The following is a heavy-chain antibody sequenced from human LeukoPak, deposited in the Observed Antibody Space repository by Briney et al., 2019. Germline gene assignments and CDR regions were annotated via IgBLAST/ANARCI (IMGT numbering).Heavy chain of an antibody. Sequence: GASVKVSCKASGYTFTSYYMHWVRQAPGQGLEWMGIINPSGGSTSYAQKFQGRVTMTRDTSTSTVYMELSSLRSEDTAVYYCARDWFCSSGCYGEGAFDIWGQGTMVTVSS. CDR2: INPSGGST. CDR1: GYTFTSYY. D-gene: IGHD6-19*01. CDR3: ARDWFCSSGCYGEGAFDI. V-gene: IGHV1-46*01. J-gene: IGHJ3*02.